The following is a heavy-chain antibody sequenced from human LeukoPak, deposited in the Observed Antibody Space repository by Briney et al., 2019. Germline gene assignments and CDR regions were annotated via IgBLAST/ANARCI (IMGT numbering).Heavy chain of an antibody. CDR2: IYPGDSDT. V-gene: IGHV5-51*01. D-gene: IGHD3-22*01. CDR3: ARHTMIPNAYYYYMDV. J-gene: IGHJ6*03. CDR1: GYSFTSYW. Sequence: GESLKISCKGSGYSFTSYWIGWVRQMPGKGLEWMGIIYPGDSDTRCSPSFQGQVTISADKSISTAYLQWSSLKASDTAMYYCARHTMIPNAYYYYMDVWGKGTTVTVSS.